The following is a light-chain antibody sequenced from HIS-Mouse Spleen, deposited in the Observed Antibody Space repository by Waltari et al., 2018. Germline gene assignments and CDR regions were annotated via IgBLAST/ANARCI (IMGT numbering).Light chain of an antibody. CDR2: GAS. V-gene: IGKV3-15*01. Sequence: EIVMTQSPATLSVSPGERATLSFRASQSVSSNLAWYQQKPGQAPRLLIYGASTRATGIPARFSGSGSGTEFTLTISSMQSEDFAVYYCQQYNNWPPEVTFGQGTRLEIK. CDR3: QQYNNWPPEVT. J-gene: IGKJ5*01. CDR1: QSVSSN.